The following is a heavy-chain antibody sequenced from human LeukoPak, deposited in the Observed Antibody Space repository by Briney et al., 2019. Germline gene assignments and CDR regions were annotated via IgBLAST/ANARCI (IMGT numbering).Heavy chain of an antibody. V-gene: IGHV3-23*01. D-gene: IGHD3-22*01. J-gene: IGHJ4*02. Sequence: PGGSLRLSCTASGFTFSNYAMTWVRHAPGQGLEWVSGISGNGGSTYYADSVKGRFTISRDYSKNSLHLQMNSLRAEDTAVYYCAKTSGSYFAGFDCWGQGTLVTVSS. CDR3: AKTSGSYFAGFDC. CDR2: ISGNGGST. CDR1: GFTFSNYA.